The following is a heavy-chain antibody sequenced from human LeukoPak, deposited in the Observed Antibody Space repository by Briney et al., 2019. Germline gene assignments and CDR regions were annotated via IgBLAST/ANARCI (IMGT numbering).Heavy chain of an antibody. CDR1: GFTLSSHS. Sequence: GGSLRLSCAASGFTLSSHSMYWVRQAPGKGLEWVSGISGGGGTIYYADSVKGRFTISRDNSKNTLYLQMGSLRAEDMAVYYCARDSEVGATDYWGQGTLVTVSS. CDR3: ARDSEVGATDY. D-gene: IGHD1-26*01. J-gene: IGHJ4*02. CDR2: ISGGGGTI. V-gene: IGHV3-23*01.